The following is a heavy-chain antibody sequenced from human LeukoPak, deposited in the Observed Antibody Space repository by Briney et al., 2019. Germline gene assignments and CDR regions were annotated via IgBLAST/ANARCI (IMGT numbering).Heavy chain of an antibody. Sequence: ASVKVSCKASGYTFTGYYMHWVRQAPGQGLEWMRRINPNSGGTNYAQKFQGRVTMTRDTSISTAYMELSRLRSDDTAVYYCARDPYYYDSSGYSYYWGQGTLVTVSS. J-gene: IGHJ4*02. D-gene: IGHD3-22*01. CDR3: ARDPYYYDSSGYSYY. CDR1: GYTFTGYY. CDR2: INPNSGGT. V-gene: IGHV1-2*06.